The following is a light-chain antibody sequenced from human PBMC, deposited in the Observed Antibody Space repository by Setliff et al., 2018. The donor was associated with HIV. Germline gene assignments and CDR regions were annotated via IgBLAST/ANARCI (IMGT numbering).Light chain of an antibody. CDR2: FDD. CDR1: SSNIGNNA. Sequence: QSVLTQPPSVSGAPRQRVTISCSGSSSNIGNNAVNWYQHCPGKAPKLIIHFDDLLPSGVSDRFSGSRSGTSASLAISDLQSEDEADYYCQSYDSSLSGYVFGTGTKVTVL. CDR3: QSYDSSLSGYV. V-gene: IGLV1-36*01. J-gene: IGLJ1*01.